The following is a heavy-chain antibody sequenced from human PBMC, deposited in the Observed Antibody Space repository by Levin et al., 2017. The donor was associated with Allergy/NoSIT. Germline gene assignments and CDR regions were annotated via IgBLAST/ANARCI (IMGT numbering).Heavy chain of an antibody. D-gene: IGHD4-17*01. Sequence: ASVKVSCKASGYTFTSDAIHWVRQAPGQRPEWMGWMYAGQGNTKYSEKLQGRVTFTRDTSASTAYMELSSLRSEDTAVYYCARGTYGGWLDPWGQGTLVTVSS. CDR3: ARGTYGGWLDP. CDR2: MYAGQGNT. J-gene: IGHJ5*02. V-gene: IGHV1-3*01. CDR1: GYTFTSDA.